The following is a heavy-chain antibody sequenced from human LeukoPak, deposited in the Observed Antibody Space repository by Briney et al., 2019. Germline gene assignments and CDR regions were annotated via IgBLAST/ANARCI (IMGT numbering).Heavy chain of an antibody. J-gene: IGHJ4*02. CDR2: ISRSSTYI. Sequence: GGSLRLSCAASGFTFSTYSMNWVRQAPGKGLEWVSSISRSSTYISYADSVKGRFTISRDNAKNSLFLQMNSLRAEDTAVYYCASFSVVPYYFNYWGQGTLVTVSS. CDR1: GFTFSTYS. V-gene: IGHV3-21*01. D-gene: IGHD2-21*01. CDR3: ASFSVVPYYFNY.